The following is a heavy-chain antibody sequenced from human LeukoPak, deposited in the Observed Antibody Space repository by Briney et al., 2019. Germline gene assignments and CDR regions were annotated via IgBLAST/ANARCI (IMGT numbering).Heavy chain of an antibody. CDR1: GYTFTSYD. Sequence: ASVKVSCKASGYTFTSYDINWVRQATGQGLEWMGWMNPNSGNTGYAQKFQGRVTITRNTSISTACMELSSLRSEDTAVYYCARGGDYSNYWFDPWGQGTLVTVSS. J-gene: IGHJ5*02. V-gene: IGHV1-8*03. CDR3: ARGGDYSNYWFDP. D-gene: IGHD4-11*01. CDR2: MNPNSGNT.